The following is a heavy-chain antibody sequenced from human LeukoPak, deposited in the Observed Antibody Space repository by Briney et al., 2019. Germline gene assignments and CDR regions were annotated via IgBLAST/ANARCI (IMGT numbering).Heavy chain of an antibody. J-gene: IGHJ3*02. Sequence: SSETLSLTCTVSGDSISTSSYYWGWIRQPPGKGLEWIGSIYYSGSTYYNPSLKSRVTISVDTSKNQFSLKLSSVTAADTAVYYCASHSAYYYDSSAPSYAFDIWGQGTMVTVSS. V-gene: IGHV4-39*07. CDR3: ASHSAYYYDSSAPSYAFDI. D-gene: IGHD3-22*01. CDR1: GDSISTSSYY. CDR2: IYYSGST.